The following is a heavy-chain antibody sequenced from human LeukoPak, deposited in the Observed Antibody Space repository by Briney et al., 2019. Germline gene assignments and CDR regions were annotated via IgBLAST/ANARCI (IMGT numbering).Heavy chain of an antibody. V-gene: IGHV4-30-4*01. D-gene: IGHD1-1*01. Sequence: SETLSLTCTVSGGSISSGDYYWSWIRQPPGKGLEWIGYIYYSGSTYYNPSLKSRVTISVDTSKNQFSLKLSSVTAADTAVYYCASSTGRIGTSDYWGQGTLVTVSS. CDR2: IYYSGST. CDR1: GGSISSGDYY. CDR3: ASSTGRIGTSDY. J-gene: IGHJ4*02.